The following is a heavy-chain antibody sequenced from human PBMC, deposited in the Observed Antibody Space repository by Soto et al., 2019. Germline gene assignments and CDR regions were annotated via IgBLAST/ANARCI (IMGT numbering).Heavy chain of an antibody. CDR3: ARVGVDTAMVSTFDY. CDR1: GGSISSSSYY. J-gene: IGHJ4*02. V-gene: IGHV4-39*01. D-gene: IGHD5-18*01. Sequence: SETLSLTCTVSGGSISSSSYYWGWIRQPPGKGLEWIGSIYYSGSTYYNPSLKSRVTISVDTSKNQFSLKLSSVTAADTAVYYCARVGVDTAMVSTFDYWGQGTPVTVSS. CDR2: IYYSGST.